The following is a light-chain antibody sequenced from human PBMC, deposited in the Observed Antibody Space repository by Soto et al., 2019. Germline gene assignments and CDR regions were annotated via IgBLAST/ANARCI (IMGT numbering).Light chain of an antibody. Sequence: DIQMAQSPSSLSASVGDRVTITCRAGQNIAKYLNWYQQKPGKAPLLLIYETSKLEIGVPSRFAGSGSGTDFTLTISSLQSEDFATYYCQETYSKPPTFGGGTKVDIK. V-gene: IGKV1-39*01. CDR3: QETYSKPPT. J-gene: IGKJ4*01. CDR1: QNIAKY. CDR2: ETS.